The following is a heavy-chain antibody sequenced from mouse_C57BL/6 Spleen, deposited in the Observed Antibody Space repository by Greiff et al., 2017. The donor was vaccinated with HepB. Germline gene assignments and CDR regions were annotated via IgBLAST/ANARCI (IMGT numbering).Heavy chain of an antibody. CDR3: ARAYYYGSSPDYFDY. Sequence: QVQLQQPGAELVRPGSSVKLSCKASGYTFTSYWMHWVKQRPIQGLEWIGNIDPSDSETHYNQKFKDKATLTVDKSSSTAYMQLSSLTSEDSAVYYFARAYYYGSSPDYFDYWGQGTTLTVSS. CDR1: GYTFTSYW. J-gene: IGHJ2*01. V-gene: IGHV1-52*01. CDR2: IDPSDSET. D-gene: IGHD1-1*01.